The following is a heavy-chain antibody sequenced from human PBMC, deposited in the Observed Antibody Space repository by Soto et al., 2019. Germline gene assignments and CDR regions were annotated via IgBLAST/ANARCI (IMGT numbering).Heavy chain of an antibody. V-gene: IGHV1-69*13. CDR2: IIPIFGTA. CDR1: GGTFSSYA. D-gene: IGHD3-10*01. J-gene: IGHJ4*02. Sequence: GASVKVSCKASGGTFSSYAISWVRQAPGQGLEWMGGIIPIFGTANYAQKFQGRVTITADESTSTAYMELSSLRSEDTAVYYCARALEREFHFDYWGQGPLVTVSS. CDR3: ARALEREFHFDY.